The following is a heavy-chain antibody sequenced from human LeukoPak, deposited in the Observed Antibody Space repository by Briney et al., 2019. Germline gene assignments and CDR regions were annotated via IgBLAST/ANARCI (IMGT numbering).Heavy chain of an antibody. CDR3: ARDLPGGAKAFNI. D-gene: IGHD3-16*01. Sequence: GGSLRLSCAASGFTFSGSGMHWVRQAPGKGPEWVAFIRYDESVKSYANSVKGRFTGSRDNSKNTLFLQMNNLRAEDTAVCYCARDLPGGAKAFNIWGLGTMVIVSS. CDR1: GFTFSGSG. J-gene: IGHJ3*02. V-gene: IGHV3-30*02. CDR2: IRYDESVK.